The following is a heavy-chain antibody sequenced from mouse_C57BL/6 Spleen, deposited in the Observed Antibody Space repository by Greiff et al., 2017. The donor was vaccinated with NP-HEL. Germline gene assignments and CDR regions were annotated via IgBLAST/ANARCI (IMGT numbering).Heavy chain of an antibody. CDR2: IYPGSGST. CDR3: ARAGNYGSRVYYAMDY. D-gene: IGHD1-1*01. CDR1: GGRCTVGG. J-gene: IGHJ4*01. Sequence: QVQLQQPGAELVKSGGAGKRGGKEAGGRCTVGGMSGGEEWAGQGLEWIGDIYPGSGSTNYNEKFKSKATLTVDTSSSTAYMQLSSLTSEDSAVYYCARAGNYGSRVYYAMDYWGQGTSVTVSS. V-gene: IGHV1-55*01.